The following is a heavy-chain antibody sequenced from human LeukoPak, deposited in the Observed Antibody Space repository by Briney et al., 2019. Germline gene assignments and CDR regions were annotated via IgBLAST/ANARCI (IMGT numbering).Heavy chain of an antibody. CDR1: GGSISSSSYY. CDR2: IYYSGST. D-gene: IGHD3-22*01. Sequence: SETLSLTCTVSGGSISSSSYYWGWILQPPGKGLEWIGSIYYSGSTYYNPSLKSRVTISVDTSKNQFSLKLSSVTAADTAVYYCARHGDMIVVVIYFDYWGQGTLVTVSS. J-gene: IGHJ4*02. V-gene: IGHV4-39*01. CDR3: ARHGDMIVVVIYFDY.